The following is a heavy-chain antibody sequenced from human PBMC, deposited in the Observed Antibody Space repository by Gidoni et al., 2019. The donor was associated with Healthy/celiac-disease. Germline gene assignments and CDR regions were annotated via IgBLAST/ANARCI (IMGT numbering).Heavy chain of an antibody. Sequence: QVQLVESGGGVVQPGRSLRLSCAASGFTFSSYGMHWVRQAPGKGLEWVAVISYDGSNKYYADSVKGRFTISRDNSKNTLYLQMNSLRAEDTAVYYCAKDSAEGVPNPQGVFDYWGQGTLVTVSS. CDR2: ISYDGSNK. J-gene: IGHJ4*02. V-gene: IGHV3-30*18. D-gene: IGHD1-26*01. CDR1: GFTFSSYG. CDR3: AKDSAEGVPNPQGVFDY.